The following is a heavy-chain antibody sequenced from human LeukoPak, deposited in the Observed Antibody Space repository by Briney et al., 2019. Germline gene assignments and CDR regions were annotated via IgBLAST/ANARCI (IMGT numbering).Heavy chain of an antibody. CDR3: ARSAYYYVHFDY. Sequence: SQTLSLTCTVSGGSISSGDYYWRWIRQPPGTGLEWIGYIYYSGSTYYNPSLKSRVTISVDTSKNQFSLKLSSVTAADTAVYYCARSAYYYVHFDYWGQGTLVTVSS. D-gene: IGHD3-22*01. J-gene: IGHJ4*02. V-gene: IGHV4-30-4*01. CDR1: GGSISSGDYY. CDR2: IYYSGST.